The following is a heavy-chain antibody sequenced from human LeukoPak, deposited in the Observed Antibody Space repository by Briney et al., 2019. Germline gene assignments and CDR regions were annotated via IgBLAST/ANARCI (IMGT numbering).Heavy chain of an antibody. CDR2: INHSGGT. CDR1: GGSFSGYY. CDR3: ARGSCSGGSCYSLYYYYMDV. J-gene: IGHJ6*03. D-gene: IGHD2-15*01. V-gene: IGHV4-34*01. Sequence: SETLSLTCAVYGGSFSGYYWSWIRQPPGKGLDWIGEINHSGGTNYNPSLKSRVTISIDTSNNQFSLNLSSVTAADTAVYYCARGSCSGGSCYSLYYYYMDVWGKGTTVTVSS.